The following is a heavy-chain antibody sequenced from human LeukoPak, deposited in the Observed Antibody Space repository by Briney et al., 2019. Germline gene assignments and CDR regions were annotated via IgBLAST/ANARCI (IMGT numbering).Heavy chain of an antibody. J-gene: IGHJ4*02. V-gene: IGHV3-21*01. CDR2: ISSSSSYI. CDR3: ATQVPSGTYYKPT. Sequence: PGGSLRLSCAASGFTFSSYAMNWVRQAPGKGLEWVSSISSSSSYIYYADSVKGRFTISRDNAKNSLSLQMNSLRAEDTAVYYCATQVPSGTYYKPTRGQGTLVTVSS. D-gene: IGHD3-10*01. CDR1: GFTFSSYA.